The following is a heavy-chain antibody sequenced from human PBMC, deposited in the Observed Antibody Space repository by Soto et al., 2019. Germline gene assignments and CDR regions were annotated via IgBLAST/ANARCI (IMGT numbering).Heavy chain of an antibody. CDR3: ARSGYSNSSDYFDY. V-gene: IGHV2-5*01. J-gene: IGHJ4*02. CDR2: SYWNDDK. D-gene: IGHD6-6*01. Sequence: QITLKESGPTLVKPTQTLTLTCTFSGFSLSTSGVGVTWIRQPPGKALEWLALSYWNDDKRYSPFLKSRLTITKDTSKNQVVLTMTNMEPADTATYYCARSGYSNSSDYFDYWGQGTLVTVSS. CDR1: GFSLSTSGVG.